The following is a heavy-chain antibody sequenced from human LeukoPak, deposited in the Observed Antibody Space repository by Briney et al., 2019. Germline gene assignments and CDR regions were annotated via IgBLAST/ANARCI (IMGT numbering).Heavy chain of an antibody. V-gene: IGHV3-30*18. Sequence: GGSLRLPCAASGFTFSSYGMHWVRQAPGKGLEWVAVISYDGSNKYYADSVKGRFTISRDNSKNTLYLQMNSLRAEDTAVYYCAKGGGYSYGPSAPIDYWGQGTLVTVS. J-gene: IGHJ4*02. CDR1: GFTFSSYG. D-gene: IGHD5-18*01. CDR3: AKGGGYSYGPSAPIDY. CDR2: ISYDGSNK.